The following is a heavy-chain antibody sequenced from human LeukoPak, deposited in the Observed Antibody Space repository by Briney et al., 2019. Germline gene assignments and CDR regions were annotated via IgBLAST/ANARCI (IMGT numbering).Heavy chain of an antibody. CDR1: GFTFSNAW. J-gene: IGHJ6*03. CDR3: TTDRGDYGSGSYEIYYYYMDV. D-gene: IGHD3-10*01. CDR2: IKSKTDGCTT. V-gene: IGHV3-15*01. Sequence: PGGSLRLSCAASGFTFSNAWMSWVRQAPGKGLEWVGRIKSKTDGCTTDYAAPVKGRFTISRDDSKNTLYLQMNSLKTEDTAVYYCTTDRGDYGSGSYEIYYYYMDVWGKGTTVTVSS.